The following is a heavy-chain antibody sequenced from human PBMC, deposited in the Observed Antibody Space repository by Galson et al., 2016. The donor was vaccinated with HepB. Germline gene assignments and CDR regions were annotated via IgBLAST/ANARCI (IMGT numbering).Heavy chain of an antibody. CDR3: ARSGGYSSSSNNWFDP. Sequence: SETLSLTCAVSGSSISSSNLWGWIRQPPGKGLQWIGHIHYSGTTYYNPSLKSRVTMSIDTSKNQFSLNLTSVTAVDTAVYYCARSGGYSSSSNNWFDPWGQGTLVTVSS. CDR1: GSSISSSNL. D-gene: IGHD6-6*01. CDR2: IHYSGTT. J-gene: IGHJ5*02. V-gene: IGHV4-28*01.